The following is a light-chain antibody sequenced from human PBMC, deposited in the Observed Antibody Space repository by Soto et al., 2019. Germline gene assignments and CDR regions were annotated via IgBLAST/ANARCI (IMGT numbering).Light chain of an antibody. Sequence: EIVLTQSPGTLDLSPGERATLSCRASQSVSSSYLAWYQQKPGQAPRLLIYGASSRATGIPDRFSGSGSGTDFTLTISRLEPEDFAVYYCQQYGSSSYTFGQGTKLEIK. CDR3: QQYGSSSYT. CDR1: QSVSSSY. CDR2: GAS. V-gene: IGKV3-20*01. J-gene: IGKJ2*01.